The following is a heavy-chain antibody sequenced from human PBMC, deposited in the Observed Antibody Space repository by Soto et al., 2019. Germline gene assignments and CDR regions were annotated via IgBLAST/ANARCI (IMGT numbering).Heavy chain of an antibody. Sequence: PSETLSLTCTVSGGSISSYYWSWIRQPAGKGLEWIGRIYTSGSTNYNPSLKSRVTMSVDTSKNQFSLKLSSVTAADTAVYYCARGWVGDSSGYYYRSYWFDPWGQGTLVTVS. D-gene: IGHD3-22*01. J-gene: IGHJ5*02. CDR1: GGSISSYY. CDR2: IYTSGST. CDR3: ARGWVGDSSGYYYRSYWFDP. V-gene: IGHV4-4*07.